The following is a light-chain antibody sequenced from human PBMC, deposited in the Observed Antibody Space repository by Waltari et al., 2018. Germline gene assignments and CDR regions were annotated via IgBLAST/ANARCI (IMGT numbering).Light chain of an antibody. CDR2: SNN. CDR1: SSNVRSNT. J-gene: IGLJ1*01. CDR3: ATWDDSLNAYV. V-gene: IGLV1-44*01. Sequence: QSVLTQPPSASGTPGQRVTISCSGSSSNVRSNTLNWYQQLPGTAPKLLIYSNNQRPSGVPDRFSVSKSGTSASLAISGLQSEDEADYYCATWDDSLNAYVFGTGTKVTVL.